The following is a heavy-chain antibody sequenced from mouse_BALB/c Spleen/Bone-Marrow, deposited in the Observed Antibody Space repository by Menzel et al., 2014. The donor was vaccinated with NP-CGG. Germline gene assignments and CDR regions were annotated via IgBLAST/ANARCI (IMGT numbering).Heavy chain of an antibody. D-gene: IGHD2-1*01. V-gene: IGHV1-54*01. CDR3: ARRIYYAMGY. Sequence: VQLQQSGAELVRPGTSVKVSCKASGYAFTNYLIEWVKQRPGQGPEWIGVLNPGSGGTNYNEKFKGKATLTADKSSSTAYMQLSSLTSDDSAVYFCARRIYYAMGYWGQGTTLTVSS. CDR2: LNPGSGGT. CDR1: GYAFTNYL. J-gene: IGHJ2*01.